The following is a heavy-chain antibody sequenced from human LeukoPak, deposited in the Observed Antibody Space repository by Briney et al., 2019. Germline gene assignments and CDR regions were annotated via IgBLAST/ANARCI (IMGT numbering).Heavy chain of an antibody. CDR1: GGSISSYY. J-gene: IGHJ4*02. CDR3: ARGTVAAFDY. CDR2: IYYSGST. D-gene: IGHD2-15*01. V-gene: IGHV4-59*01. Sequence: PSETLSLTCTVSGGSISSYYWSWIRQPPGKGLEWIGYIYYSGSTNYNPSLKSRVTISVDTSKNQFSLKLSSVTAADTAVDYCARGTVAAFDYWGQGTLVTVSS.